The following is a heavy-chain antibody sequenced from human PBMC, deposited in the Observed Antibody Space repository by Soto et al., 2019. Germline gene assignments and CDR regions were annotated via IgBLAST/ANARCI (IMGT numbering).Heavy chain of an antibody. V-gene: IGHV4-61*01. CDR1: GGSVSSGSYY. D-gene: IGHD6-19*01. J-gene: IGHJ5*02. CDR3: ARGYSSGWYFNWLDP. Sequence: SETLSLTCTVSGGSVSSGSYYWSWIRQPPGKGLEWIGYIYYSGSTNYNPSLKSRVTISVDTSKNQFSLKLSSVTAADTAVYYCARGYSSGWYFNWLDPWGQGTMVAVYS. CDR2: IYYSGST.